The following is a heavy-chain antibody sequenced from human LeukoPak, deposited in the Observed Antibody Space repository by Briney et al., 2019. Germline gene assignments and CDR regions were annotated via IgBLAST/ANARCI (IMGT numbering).Heavy chain of an antibody. CDR2: IYTSGST. Sequence: SETLSLTCTVSGGSISSYYWSWIRQPAGKGLEWIGRIYTSGSTNYNPSLKSRVTMSVDTSKNQFSLKLSSVTAADTAVYYCAREEIVVVPAAIFDYWGQGTLVTVSS. J-gene: IGHJ4*02. V-gene: IGHV4-4*07. CDR1: GGSISSYY. CDR3: AREEIVVVPAAIFDY. D-gene: IGHD2-2*01.